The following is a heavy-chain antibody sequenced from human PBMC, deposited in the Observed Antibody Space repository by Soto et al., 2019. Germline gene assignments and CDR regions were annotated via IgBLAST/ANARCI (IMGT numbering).Heavy chain of an antibody. D-gene: IGHD6-19*01. CDR3: ARGKGKAGTGTYYSYGMDV. J-gene: IGHJ6*02. CDR1: GYTFTSYG. Sequence: QVQLVQSGAEVKRPGASLKVSCKASGYTFTSYGINWVRQAPGQGLEWMGWISHYTGNTDYAQEFHGRVTMTADTSTSTAYMELRRLRSDDTAVYYCARGKGKAGTGTYYSYGMDVWGQGTTVTVYS. V-gene: IGHV1-18*04. CDR2: ISHYTGNT.